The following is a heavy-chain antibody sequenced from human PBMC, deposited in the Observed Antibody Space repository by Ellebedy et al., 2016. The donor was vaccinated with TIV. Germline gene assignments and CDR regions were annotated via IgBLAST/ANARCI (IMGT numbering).Heavy chain of an antibody. J-gene: IGHJ4*02. CDR2: RNQGGGTT. Sequence: AASVKVSCKATGYILTSYYMHWVRQAPGQGLEWMGVRNQGGGTTLNPQKFQGRVKVTRDTSTSTIYMELSSLTSDDTAVYYCARGRSVGSHPFDNWGQGTLVTVSS. V-gene: IGHV1-46*01. CDR3: ARGRSVGSHPFDN. D-gene: IGHD1-26*01. CDR1: GYILTSYY.